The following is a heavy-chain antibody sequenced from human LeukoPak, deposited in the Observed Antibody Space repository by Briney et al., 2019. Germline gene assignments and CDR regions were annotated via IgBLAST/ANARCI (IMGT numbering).Heavy chain of an antibody. CDR2: IWYDGSKK. CDR1: GFTFRSHG. CDR3: ARSNTVTSNYYYGMDV. D-gene: IGHD4-11*01. Sequence: PGRSLRLSCAASGFTFRSHGMQWVRHAPGKGLEWVAVIWYDGSKKYYADSVKGRFTISRDNSKNTLDLQMSSLRAEDTAEYYCARSNTVTSNYYYGMDVWGQGTTVTVSS. V-gene: IGHV3-33*01. J-gene: IGHJ6*02.